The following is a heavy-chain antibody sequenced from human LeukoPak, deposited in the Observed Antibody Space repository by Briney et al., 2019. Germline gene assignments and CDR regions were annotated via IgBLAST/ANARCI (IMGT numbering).Heavy chain of an antibody. Sequence: ELRWPTGSASGCSRRNGYYWGWIRQPQGKGLEGIGSIYHSRRTYYNTSLKSRVTISVDTSKNQFSLKLSSVTAADTAVYYCASSTRYYYDSSGYYYGAFDIWGQGTMVTVSS. D-gene: IGHD3-22*01. J-gene: IGHJ3*02. CDR3: ASSTRYYYDSSGYYYGAFDI. CDR2: IYHSRRT. CDR1: GCSRRNGYY. V-gene: IGHV4-38-2*02.